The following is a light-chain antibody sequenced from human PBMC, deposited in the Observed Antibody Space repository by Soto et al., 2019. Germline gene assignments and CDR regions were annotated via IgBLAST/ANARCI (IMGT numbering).Light chain of an antibody. V-gene: IGKV1-5*03. CDR1: QSISSW. CDR3: QRYNSLYT. Sequence: DIQMTQSPSTLSASVGDRVTITCRASQSISSWLAWYQQKPGKAPKLLIYKASSLESGVPSRFSGSGSGTEFTLTISSLKPDDFATYYCQRYNSLYTFGQGTKLEIK. CDR2: KAS. J-gene: IGKJ2*01.